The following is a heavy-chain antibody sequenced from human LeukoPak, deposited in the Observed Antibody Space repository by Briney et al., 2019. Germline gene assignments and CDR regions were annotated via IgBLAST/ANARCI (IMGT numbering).Heavy chain of an antibody. D-gene: IGHD6-6*01. V-gene: IGHV3-23*01. CDR3: AKGSSSSRPYYFDF. CDR2: ITDSGGDT. J-gene: IGHJ4*02. Sequence: GGSLRLSCAASGFTFSIYAISWVRQAPGKGLEWVSAITDSGGDTYHADSVKGRLTTSRDNSKNTLYLQMNSLRVEDTAVYYCAKGSSSSRPYYFDFWGQRTMVTVSS. CDR1: GFTFSIYA.